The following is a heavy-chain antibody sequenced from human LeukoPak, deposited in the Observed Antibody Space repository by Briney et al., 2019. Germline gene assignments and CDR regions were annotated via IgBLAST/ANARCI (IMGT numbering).Heavy chain of an antibody. D-gene: IGHD3-9*01. V-gene: IGHV1-18*01. Sequence: ASVKVSCKASGYTFTSYGISWVRQAPGQGLEWMGWISAYNGNTNYAQKLQGRVTMTTDTSTSTAYMELRSLRSDDTAVYCCARDHTYYDILTGYRNYYYMDVWGKGTTVTISS. CDR3: ARDHTYYDILTGYRNYYYMDV. CDR1: GYTFTSYG. J-gene: IGHJ6*03. CDR2: ISAYNGNT.